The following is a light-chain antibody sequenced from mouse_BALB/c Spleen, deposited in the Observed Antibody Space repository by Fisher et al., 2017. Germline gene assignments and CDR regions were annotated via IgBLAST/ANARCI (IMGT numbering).Light chain of an antibody. Sequence: IVLTQTPAIMSASPGEKVTMTCSARSSVSSSYLYWYQQKSGTSPKRWIYDTSKLASGVPARFSGSGSGTSYSLTISSMEAEDAATYYCQQFTSSPSTFGAGTKLELK. CDR3: QQFTSSPST. CDR1: SSVSS. CDR2: DTS. V-gene: IGKV4-59*01. J-gene: IGKJ5*01.